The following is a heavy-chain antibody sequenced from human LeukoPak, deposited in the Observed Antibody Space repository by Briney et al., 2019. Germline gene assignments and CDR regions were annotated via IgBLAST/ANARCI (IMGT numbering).Heavy chain of an antibody. CDR3: ARGYCGGDCYEVVFDY. CDR1: GGSISSGDYY. Sequence: SETPSLTCTVSGGSISSGDYYWSWIRQPPGKGLEWIGYIYYSGSTYYNPSLKSRVTISVDTSKNQFSLKLSSVTAADTAVYYCARGYCGGDCYEVVFDYWGQGTLVTVSS. J-gene: IGHJ4*02. CDR2: IYYSGST. V-gene: IGHV4-30-4*08. D-gene: IGHD2-21*01.